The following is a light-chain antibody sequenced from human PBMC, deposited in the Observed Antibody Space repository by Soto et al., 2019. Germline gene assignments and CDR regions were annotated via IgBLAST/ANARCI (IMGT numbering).Light chain of an antibody. Sequence: QSALTKPASVSGSPGQSISISWHGTSSDVGSYNLVSWYQQHPGKAPKLMIYEGSKRPSGVSNRFSGSKSGNTASLTISGLQAEDEADYYCCSYAGSSSYVFGTGTKVTAL. CDR3: CSYAGSSSYV. CDR2: EGS. CDR1: SSDVGSYNL. J-gene: IGLJ1*01. V-gene: IGLV2-23*01.